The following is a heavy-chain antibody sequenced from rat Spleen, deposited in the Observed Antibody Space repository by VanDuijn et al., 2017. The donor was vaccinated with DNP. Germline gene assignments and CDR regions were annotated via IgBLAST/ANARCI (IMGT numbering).Heavy chain of an antibody. CDR2: IVYDGDAT. D-gene: IGHD4-3*01. CDR1: GLSFSDFN. J-gene: IGHJ2*01. Sequence: EVQLVESGGGLVQPGRSLKLSCAVSGLSFSDFNMAWVRQAPEKGLEWVATIVYDGDATYYGDSVKGRFTISRDNVKSTLYLQMNSLRSEDMATYYCVRWYNSGYYFDYWGQGVMVTVSS. V-gene: IGHV5-7*01. CDR3: VRWYNSGYYFDY.